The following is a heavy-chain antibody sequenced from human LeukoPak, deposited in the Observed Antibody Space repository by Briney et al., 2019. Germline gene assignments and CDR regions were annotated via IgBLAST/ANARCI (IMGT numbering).Heavy chain of an antibody. CDR1: GGSISSYY. D-gene: IGHD1-26*01. J-gene: IGHJ4*02. Sequence: SETLSLTCTVSGGSISSYYWSWIRQPAGKGLEWIGRIYTSGSTNYNPSLKSRVTMSVDTSKNQLSLKLTSVTAADTAVYYCARGPLPRGSYAIDYWGQGTLVTVSS. CDR3: ARGPLPRGSYAIDY. V-gene: IGHV4-4*07. CDR2: IYTSGST.